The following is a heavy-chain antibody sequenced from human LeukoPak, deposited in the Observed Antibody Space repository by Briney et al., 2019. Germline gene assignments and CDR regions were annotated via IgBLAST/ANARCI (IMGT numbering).Heavy chain of an antibody. Sequence: PSETLSLTCTVSGGSISSYYWSWIRQPAGKGLEWIGRIYTGGSTNYNPSLKSRVTMSVDTSKNQFSLKLSSVTAADTAVYYCARDLLPGVGATTWGFEPWGQGTLVTVSS. D-gene: IGHD1-26*01. J-gene: IGHJ5*02. V-gene: IGHV4-4*07. CDR1: GGSISSYY. CDR3: ARDLLPGVGATTWGFEP. CDR2: IYTGGST.